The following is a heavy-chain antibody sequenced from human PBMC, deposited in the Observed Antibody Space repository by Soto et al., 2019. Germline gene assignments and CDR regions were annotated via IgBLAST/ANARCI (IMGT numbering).Heavy chain of an antibody. Sequence: ASVKVSCKASGYTFTNYYMHWVRQAPGQGLEWMGIINPSGGSTNYAQKFQGRVTMTRDTSTSTVYMELSSLRSEDTAIYYCSRGYPPRDQLGNLPGAFWGQGTLVTVSS. V-gene: IGHV1-46*03. J-gene: IGHJ4*02. CDR1: GYTFTNYY. D-gene: IGHD1-1*01. CDR3: SRGYPPRDQLGNLPGAF. CDR2: INPSGGST.